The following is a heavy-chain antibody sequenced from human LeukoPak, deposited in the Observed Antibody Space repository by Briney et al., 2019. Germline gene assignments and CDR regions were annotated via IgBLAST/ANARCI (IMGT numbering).Heavy chain of an antibody. J-gene: IGHJ4*02. D-gene: IGHD2-2*01. CDR1: GFTFSDYY. CDR2: ISGSGGST. CDR3: ANFGPASMGFVNY. Sequence: GGSLRLSCAASGFTFSDYYMSWIRQAPGKGLEWVSAISGSGGSTYYADSVKGRFTISRDNSKNTLYLQMNSLRAEDTAVYYCANFGPASMGFVNYWGQGTLVTVSS. V-gene: IGHV3-23*01.